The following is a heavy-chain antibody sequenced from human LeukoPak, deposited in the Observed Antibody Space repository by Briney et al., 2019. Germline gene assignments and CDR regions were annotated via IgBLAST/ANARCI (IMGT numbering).Heavy chain of an antibody. J-gene: IGHJ2*01. V-gene: IGHV4-59*01. CDR3: ARAVGAVATAYWYFDL. Sequence: SETLSLTCTVSGDSISTYYWSWSRQPPGKGLEWIGYVYYSGTTYYNPSLKSRVTISLYTSKNQFSLKLSSVTAADTAVYYCARAVGAVATAYWYFDLWGRGTLVSVSS. CDR2: VYYSGTT. D-gene: IGHD6-19*01. CDR1: GDSISTYY.